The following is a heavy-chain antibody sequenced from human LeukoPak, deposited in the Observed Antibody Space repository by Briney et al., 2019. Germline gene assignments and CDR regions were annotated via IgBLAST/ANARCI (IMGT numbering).Heavy chain of an antibody. D-gene: IGHD3-22*01. Sequence: GGSLRLSCAASGFTFSSYWMHWVRQAPGKGLVWVSRINSDGSSTSYADSVKGRFTISRDNAKNTLYLQMNSLRAEDTAVYYCARDFYDSSGYYYVQDYWGQGTLVTVSS. CDR2: INSDGSST. J-gene: IGHJ4*02. CDR3: ARDFYDSSGYYYVQDY. V-gene: IGHV3-74*01. CDR1: GFTFSSYW.